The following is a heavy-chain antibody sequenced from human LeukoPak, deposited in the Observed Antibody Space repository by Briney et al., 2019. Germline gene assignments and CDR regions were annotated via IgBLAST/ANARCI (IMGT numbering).Heavy chain of an antibody. CDR2: IYHSGST. CDR3: ARFGGSSGGLDY. CDR1: GGSISSSNW. D-gene: IGHD3-16*01. Sequence: SETLSLTCAVSGGSISSSNWWSWVRQPPGKGLEWIGEIYHSGSTNYNPSLKSRVTKSVDKSKNQFSLKLSSVTAADTAVYYCARFGGSSGGLDYWGQGTLVTVSS. J-gene: IGHJ4*02. V-gene: IGHV4-4*02.